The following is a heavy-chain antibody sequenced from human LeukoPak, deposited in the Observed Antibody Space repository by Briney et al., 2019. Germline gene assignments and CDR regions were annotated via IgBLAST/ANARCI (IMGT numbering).Heavy chain of an antibody. J-gene: IGHJ3*02. D-gene: IGHD6-19*01. V-gene: IGHV1-2*02. CDR2: INPNSGDT. CDR1: GYTFTVYY. Sequence: ASVKVSCKASGYTFTVYYMHWVRQAPGQGLEWMGWINPNSGDTNYAQKFQGRVTMTRDTSISTAYMELSRLRSDDTAVYYCARRYSSGWYDGFDIWGQGTMVTVSS. CDR3: ARRYSSGWYDGFDI.